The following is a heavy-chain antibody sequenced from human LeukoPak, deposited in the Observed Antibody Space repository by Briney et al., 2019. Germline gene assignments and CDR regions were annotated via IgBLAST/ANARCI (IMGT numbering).Heavy chain of an antibody. CDR1: GGSISSYY. V-gene: IGHV4-59*01. CDR2: IYYSGST. D-gene: IGHD6-13*01. J-gene: IGHJ4*02. CDR3: ARVTAAAVDY. Sequence: SETLSLTCTVSGGSISSYYWSWIRQPPGKGLEWIGYIYYSGSTNYNPSLKSRVTISVDTSKNQFSLRLSSVTAADTAVYYCARVTAAAVDYWGQGTLVTVSS.